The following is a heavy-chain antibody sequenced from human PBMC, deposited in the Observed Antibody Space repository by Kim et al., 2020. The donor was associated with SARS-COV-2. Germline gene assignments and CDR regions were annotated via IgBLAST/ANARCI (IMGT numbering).Heavy chain of an antibody. CDR2: IGTVGDT. CDR1: GFSFSSYD. CDR3: ARVVLGSFDI. D-gene: IGHD2-15*01. Sequence: GGSLRLSCAASGFSFSSYDMHWVRQATGKGLEWVSAIGTVGDTYYLGSVKGRFTISRENAKNSLYLQMNSLRAGDTAVYYCARVVLGSFDIWGQGTMVTVSS. J-gene: IGHJ3*02. V-gene: IGHV3-13*01.